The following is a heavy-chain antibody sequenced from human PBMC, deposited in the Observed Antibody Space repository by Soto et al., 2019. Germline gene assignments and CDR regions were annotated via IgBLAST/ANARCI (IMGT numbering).Heavy chain of an antibody. J-gene: IGHJ5*02. V-gene: IGHV5-51*01. CDR2: IYPGDSDT. CDR1: GYSFTSYW. D-gene: IGHD2-2*01. CDR3: ARSWLPDIVVVPAAQPRTWFDP. Sequence: KICWKGAGYSFTSYWIGWVLQMPGKGLEWMGIIYPGDSDTRYSPSFQGQVTISADKSISTAYLQWSSLKASDTAVYYCARSWLPDIVVVPAAQPRTWFDPWGQGTLVTVSS.